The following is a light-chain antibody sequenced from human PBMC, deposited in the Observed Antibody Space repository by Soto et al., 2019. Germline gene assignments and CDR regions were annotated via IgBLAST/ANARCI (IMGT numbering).Light chain of an antibody. CDR2: GVS. CDR3: SQDRSSSSTFYV. J-gene: IGLJ1*01. Sequence: QSALTQPASVSGSPGQSITISCAGTSSDIGGSNYVSWYQQPPGKAPKLMIYGVSNRPSGVSNRFSGSKSGNSAALTISGLQAEDEADYFCSQDRSSSSTFYVFATGTKITV. CDR1: SSDIGGSNY. V-gene: IGLV2-14*03.